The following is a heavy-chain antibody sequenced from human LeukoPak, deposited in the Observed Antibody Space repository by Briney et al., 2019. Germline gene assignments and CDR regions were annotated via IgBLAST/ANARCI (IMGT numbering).Heavy chain of an antibody. D-gene: IGHD6-13*01. CDR3: ARIGDSSWFDY. J-gene: IGHJ4*02. V-gene: IGHV3-74*01. Sequence: PGGSLRLSCAASGFTFSSYWMHWVRQAPGKGLVWVSRINSDESSITYADSVKGRFTISRDNAKNTLYLQMNSLRAEDTAVYYCARIGDSSWFDYWGQGTLVTVSS. CDR2: INSDESSI. CDR1: GFTFSSYW.